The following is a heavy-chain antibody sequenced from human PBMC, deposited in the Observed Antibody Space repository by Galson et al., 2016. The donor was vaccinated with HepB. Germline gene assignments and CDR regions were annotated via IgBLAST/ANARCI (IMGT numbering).Heavy chain of an antibody. J-gene: IGHJ6*03. V-gene: IGHV3-72*01. CDR2: SRNKANSYTT. CDR3: ARGGAGCTSTSCSGNYYYYMDV. CDR1: GFILSNYG. Sequence: SLRLSCAASGFILSNYGMHWVRQAPGKGLEWVGRSRNKANSYTTEYAASVEGRFTLSRDDSKNSLYLQMNSLKTEDTAVYYCARGGAGCTSTSCSGNYYYYMDVWGKGTTVTVSS. D-gene: IGHD2-2*01.